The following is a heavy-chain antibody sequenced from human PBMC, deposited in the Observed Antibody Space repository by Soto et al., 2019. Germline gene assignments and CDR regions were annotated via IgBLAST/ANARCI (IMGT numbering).Heavy chain of an antibody. Sequence: VQLMQSGAEVKKPGSSVKVSCKASGGTFSSHSINWVGQAPGQGLEWMGGIITLFGTSNYAQNFQGRVTITADQSTSTAYMELISLTSDDTAVYFCAREVGYGDFSAALLDWGQGTLVTVSS. V-gene: IGHV1-69*01. CDR3: AREVGYGDFSAALLD. CDR1: GGTFSSHS. CDR2: IITLFGTS. J-gene: IGHJ4*02. D-gene: IGHD2-21*02.